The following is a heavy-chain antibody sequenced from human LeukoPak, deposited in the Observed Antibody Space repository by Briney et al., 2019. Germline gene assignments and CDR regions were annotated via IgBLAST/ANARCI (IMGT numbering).Heavy chain of an antibody. D-gene: IGHD3-9*01. CDR3: AKDRLDYDILTGYYDY. V-gene: IGHV3-23*01. J-gene: IGHJ4*02. Sequence: GGSLRLSCAASGFTFSSYAMSWVRQAPGKGLEWVSAISGSGGSTYYADSVEGRFTISRDNSKNTLYLQMNSLRAEDTAVYYCAKDRLDYDILTGYYDYWGQGTLVTVSS. CDR1: GFTFSSYA. CDR2: ISGSGGST.